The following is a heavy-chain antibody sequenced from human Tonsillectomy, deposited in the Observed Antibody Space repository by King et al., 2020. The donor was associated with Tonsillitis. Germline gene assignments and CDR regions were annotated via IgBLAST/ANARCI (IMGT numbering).Heavy chain of an antibody. V-gene: IGHV5-51*01. D-gene: IGHD1-1*01. J-gene: IGHJ6*03. CDR2: IYPGDSDT. CDR1: GYNFTSYW. CDR3: ARHSPQPDNTYYSDNWYSDEAGDHSYSYYYMDV. Sequence: QLVQSGAEVKKPGESLRISCKGSGYNFTSYWVGWVRQMPGKGLEWMGIIYPGDSDTRYSPSFQGQVTISADKSISTAYLQWSSLKASDTAMYYCARHSPQPDNTYYSDNWYSDEAGDHSYSYYYMDVWGKGTTVTVSS.